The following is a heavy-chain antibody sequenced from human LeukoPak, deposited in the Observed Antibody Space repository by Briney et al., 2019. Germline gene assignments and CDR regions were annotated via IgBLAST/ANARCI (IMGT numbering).Heavy chain of an antibody. CDR3: ARQWLVSPLFDY. CDR2: INHSGST. D-gene: IGHD6-19*01. V-gene: IGHV4-39*01. CDR1: GGSITSSSHY. J-gene: IGHJ4*02. Sequence: SETLSLTCSVSGGSITSSSHYWSWIRQPPGKGLEWIGEINHSGSTNYNPSLKSRVTISVDASKNQLSLKLSSMTAADTAVYYCARQWLVSPLFDYWGQGTLVTVSS.